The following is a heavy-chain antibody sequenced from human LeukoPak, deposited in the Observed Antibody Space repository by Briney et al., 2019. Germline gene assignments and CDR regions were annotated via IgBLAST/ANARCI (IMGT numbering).Heavy chain of an antibody. J-gene: IGHJ4*02. D-gene: IGHD4-23*01. Sequence: PSETLSLTCTVPGGSISSGDYYWSWIRQPPGTGLEWIGYIYYSGSTYYNPSLKSRVTISVDTSKNQFSLKLSSVTAADTAVYYCARDLLNEGNHLDYWGQGTLVTVSS. CDR3: ARDLLNEGNHLDY. CDR1: GGSISSGDYY. CDR2: IYYSGST. V-gene: IGHV4-30-4*01.